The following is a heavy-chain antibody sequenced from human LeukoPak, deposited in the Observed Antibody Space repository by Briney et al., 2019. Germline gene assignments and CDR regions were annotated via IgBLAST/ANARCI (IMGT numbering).Heavy chain of an antibody. CDR3: ARCAVAAAGDY. D-gene: IGHD6-13*01. CDR2: IKPDGSGE. CDR1: RLTFSSYW. V-gene: IGHV3-7*01. Sequence: QPGGSLRLSCAASRLTFSSYWMSWVRQAPGKGPEWVANIKPDGSGEYYVDSVKGRFTISRDNAENSLFLHMNSLRAEDTAVYYCARCAVAAAGDYWGRGTLVTVSS. J-gene: IGHJ4*02.